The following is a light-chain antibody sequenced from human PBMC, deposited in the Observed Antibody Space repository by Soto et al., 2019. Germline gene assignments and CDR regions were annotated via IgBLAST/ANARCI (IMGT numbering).Light chain of an antibody. V-gene: IGKV3-20*01. CDR1: QSVSSNY. J-gene: IGKJ4*01. CDR2: GAS. Sequence: EIVLTQSPGTLSSSPGERITLSCRASQSVSSNYLAWYQQKPGQAPRLLIYGASSRATGIPDRFSGSGSGTDFILTISRLEPEDFAVYYCQQFSSYPLTFGGGT. CDR3: QQFSSYPLT.